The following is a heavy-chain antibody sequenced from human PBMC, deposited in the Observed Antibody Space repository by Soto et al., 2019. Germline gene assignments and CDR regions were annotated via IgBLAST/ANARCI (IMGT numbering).Heavy chain of an antibody. J-gene: IGHJ4*02. Sequence: SVKVSCKASGGTFSSYAISWVRQAPGQGLEWMGGIIPIFGTANYAQKFQGRVTITADKSTSTAYMELSSLRSEDTAVYYCARDGISTVVPYYWGQGTLVTVSS. CDR3: ARDGISTVVPYY. CDR1: GGTFSSYA. V-gene: IGHV1-69*06. D-gene: IGHD4-17*01. CDR2: IIPIFGTA.